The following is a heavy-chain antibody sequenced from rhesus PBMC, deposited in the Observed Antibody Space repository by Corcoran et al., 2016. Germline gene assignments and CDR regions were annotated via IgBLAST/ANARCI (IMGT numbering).Heavy chain of an antibody. J-gene: IGHJ4*01. CDR3: TRWANGLDY. CDR2: IYPKNGNT. CDR1: GYPFPSYS. V-gene: IGHV1S9*01. Sequence: QVQLVQSGAEVKRPGASVKLSCKASGYPFPSYSINWLRHAPGQVLEWMGWIYPKNGNTGYEQRFQGRVTMTRDTSTSTAYMELSSLRSEDTAVYYCTRWANGLDYWGQGVLVTVSS.